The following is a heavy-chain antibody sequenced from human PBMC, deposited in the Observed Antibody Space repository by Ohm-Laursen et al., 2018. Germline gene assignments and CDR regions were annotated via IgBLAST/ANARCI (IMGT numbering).Heavy chain of an antibody. CDR2: ISETGSHI. V-gene: IGHV3-11*04. J-gene: IGHJ6*02. D-gene: IGHD6-6*01. CDR3: ARDSSRRAREGGMDV. CDR1: GFSVSNNY. Sequence: SLRLSCTAPGFSVSNNYLIWVRQAPGKGLEWISYISETGSHIYDADSMRGRFTVARDNAKNLLYLQLNSLRVEDTAVYYCARDSSRRAREGGMDVWGQGTMVTVSS.